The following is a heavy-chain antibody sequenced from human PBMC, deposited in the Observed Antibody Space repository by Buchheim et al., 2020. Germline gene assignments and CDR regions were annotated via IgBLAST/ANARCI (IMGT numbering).Heavy chain of an antibody. CDR2: INPSGGST. Sequence: QVQLVQSGAEVKKPGASVKVSCKASGYTFTSYYMHWVRQAPGQGLEWMGIINPSGGSTSYAQKFQGRVTMTRDTSTSTVYMALRSLSSQASAVYYCARGTLAYCGGDCYSGSMDVWGQGTT. D-gene: IGHD2-21*02. CDR3: ARGTLAYCGGDCYSGSMDV. V-gene: IGHV1-46*01. J-gene: IGHJ6*02. CDR1: GYTFTSYY.